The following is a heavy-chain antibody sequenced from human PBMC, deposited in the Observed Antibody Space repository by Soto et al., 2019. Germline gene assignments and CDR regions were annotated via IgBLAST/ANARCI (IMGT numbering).Heavy chain of an antibody. CDR3: AKDHLYSSYYYGLDV. CDR1: GFTFGSYA. V-gene: IGHV3-23*01. CDR2: ISGSGGTT. J-gene: IGHJ6*02. D-gene: IGHD4-4*01. Sequence: GGSLRLSCAASGFTFGSYALSWVRQAPGKGLEWVSSISGSGGTTYYAGSVKGQFTISRDNSKNTLYLQLNSLRAEDTAVYYCAKDHLYSSYYYGLDVWGRGTTVTVSS.